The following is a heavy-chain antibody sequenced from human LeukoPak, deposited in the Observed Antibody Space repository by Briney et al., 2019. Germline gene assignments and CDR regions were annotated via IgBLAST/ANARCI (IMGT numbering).Heavy chain of an antibody. CDR2: VSPPGGGT. D-gene: IGHD7-27*01. V-gene: IGHV3-23*01. CDR3: ARDLAWGAFDY. Sequence: GGSLRLSCAASGFIFSNHGMNWVRQAPGKGLEWLSGVSPPGGGTYYADSVKGRFTISRDDSKDTLSLQMNSLRVEDTAVYYCARDLAWGAFDYWGQGTLVTVSS. J-gene: IGHJ4*02. CDR1: GFIFSNHG.